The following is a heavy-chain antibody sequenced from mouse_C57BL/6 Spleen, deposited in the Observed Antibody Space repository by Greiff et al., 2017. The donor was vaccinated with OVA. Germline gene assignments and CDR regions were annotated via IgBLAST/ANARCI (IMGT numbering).Heavy chain of an antibody. Sequence: EVHLVESGGGLVQSGRSLRLSCATSGFTFSDFYMEWVRQAPGKGLEWIAASRNKANDYTTEYSASVKGRFIVSRDTSQSILYLQMNALRAEDTAIYYCARGDYYGGFAYWGQGTLVTVSA. CDR2: SRNKANDYTT. V-gene: IGHV7-1*01. J-gene: IGHJ3*01. CDR3: ARGDYYGGFAY. D-gene: IGHD1-1*01. CDR1: GFTFSDFY.